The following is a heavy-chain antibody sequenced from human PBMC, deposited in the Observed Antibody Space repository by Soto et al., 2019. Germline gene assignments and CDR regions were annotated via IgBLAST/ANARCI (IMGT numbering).Heavy chain of an antibody. Sequence: ASVKVSCKASGYTFTSYDINWVRQATGQGLEWMGWMNPNSGNTGYAQKFQGRVTMTRNTSISTAYMELSSLRSEDTAVYYCARGAPTLMGPRDTDGDYWGQGTLVTVSS. V-gene: IGHV1-8*01. CDR1: GYTFTSYD. CDR2: MNPNSGNT. CDR3: ARGAPTLMGPRDTDGDY. D-gene: IGHD2-8*01. J-gene: IGHJ4*02.